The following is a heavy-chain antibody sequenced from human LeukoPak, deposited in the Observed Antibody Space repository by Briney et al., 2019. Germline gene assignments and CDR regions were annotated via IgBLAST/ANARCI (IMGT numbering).Heavy chain of an antibody. Sequence: GGSLRLSCAASGFTVSSNYMNWVRQAPGKGLEWVSSISSSSSYIYYADSVKGRFTISRDNAKNSLYLQMNSLRAEDTAVYYCARDPGYAIYYFDYWGQGTLVTVSS. V-gene: IGHV3-21*04. CDR3: ARDPGYAIYYFDY. CDR2: ISSSSSYI. D-gene: IGHD3-9*01. CDR1: GFTVSSNY. J-gene: IGHJ4*02.